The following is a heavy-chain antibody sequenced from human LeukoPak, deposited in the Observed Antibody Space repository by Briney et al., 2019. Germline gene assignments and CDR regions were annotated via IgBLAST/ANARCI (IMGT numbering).Heavy chain of an antibody. Sequence: ASVKDSCKASGGTFSSYAISWVRQAPGQGLEWMGGIIPIFGTANYAQKFQGRVTITADESTSTAYMELSSLRSEDTAVYYCARDLGGYSYGYWFDPWGQGTLVTVSS. D-gene: IGHD5-18*01. CDR2: IIPIFGTA. CDR1: GGTFSSYA. J-gene: IGHJ5*02. CDR3: ARDLGGYSYGYWFDP. V-gene: IGHV1-69*13.